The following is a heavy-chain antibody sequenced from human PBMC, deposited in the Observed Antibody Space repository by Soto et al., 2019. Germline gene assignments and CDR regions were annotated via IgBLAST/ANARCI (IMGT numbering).Heavy chain of an antibody. CDR1: GFSFSNYA. CDR2: VSYDGRNT. D-gene: IGHD7-27*01. J-gene: IGHJ4*02. V-gene: IGHV3-33*05. Sequence: GGSLRLSCAGSGFSFSNYAMHWVRQAPGKGLEWVAIVSYDGRNTHYADSVKGRFTISRDNAKNSLHLQMNSLRVEDTAVYYCARNLNWAFDYWGQGTLVTVSS. CDR3: ARNLNWAFDY.